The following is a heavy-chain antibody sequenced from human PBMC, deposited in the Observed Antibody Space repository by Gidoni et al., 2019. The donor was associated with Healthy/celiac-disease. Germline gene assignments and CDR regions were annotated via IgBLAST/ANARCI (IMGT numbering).Heavy chain of an antibody. V-gene: IGHV4-31*03. CDR2: IYYSGST. D-gene: IGHD2-21*01. CDR1: GGSISSGGYY. Sequence: QVQLQESGPGLVKPSQTLSLTCTVSGGSISSGGYYWIWIRQHPGKGLEWIGYIYYSGSTYYNPSLKSRVTISVDTSKNQFSLKLSSVTAADTAVYYCARAAGGAGGYFDYWGQGTLVTVSS. CDR3: ARAAGGAGGYFDY. J-gene: IGHJ4*02.